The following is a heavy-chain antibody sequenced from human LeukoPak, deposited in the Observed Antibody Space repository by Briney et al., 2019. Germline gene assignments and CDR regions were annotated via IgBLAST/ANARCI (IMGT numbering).Heavy chain of an antibody. Sequence: GGSLRLSCAAPGFTFSSYSMNWVRQAPGKGLEWVSYISSSGSTIYYADSVKGRFTISRDNAKNSLYLQMNSLRAEDTAVYYCARDDLGTSYFYYGMDVWGQGTTVTASS. CDR3: ARDDLGTSYFYYGMDV. CDR1: GFTFSSYS. J-gene: IGHJ6*02. V-gene: IGHV3-48*01. CDR2: ISSSGSTI. D-gene: IGHD3/OR15-3a*01.